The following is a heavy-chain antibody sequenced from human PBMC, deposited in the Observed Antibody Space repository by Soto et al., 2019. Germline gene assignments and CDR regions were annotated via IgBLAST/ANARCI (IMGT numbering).Heavy chain of an antibody. D-gene: IGHD2-2*01. Sequence: ASVKVSCKASGYTFTSYGISWVRQAPGQGLEWMGWISAYNGNTNYAQKLQGRVTMTTDTSTSTAYMELRSLRSDDTAVYYCARVPLACISTSRYRFDSWGQGTLVTVSS. J-gene: IGHJ5*01. CDR3: ARVPLACISTSRYRFDS. V-gene: IGHV1-18*01. CDR1: GYTFTSYG. CDR2: ISAYNGNT.